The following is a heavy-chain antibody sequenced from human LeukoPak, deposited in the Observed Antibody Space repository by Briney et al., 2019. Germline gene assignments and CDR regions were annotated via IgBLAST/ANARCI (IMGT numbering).Heavy chain of an antibody. V-gene: IGHV4-59*01. CDR2: IYYSGST. CDR1: GGSISSYY. D-gene: IGHD1-26*01. J-gene: IGHJ4*02. Sequence: SETLSLTCTVSGGSISSYYWSWIRHPPAKGLEWIGYIYYSGSTNYNPSLKSRVTISVDTSKNQFSLKLSSVTAADTAVYYCARVGASYYFDSWGQGSLVTVSS. CDR3: ARVGASYYFDS.